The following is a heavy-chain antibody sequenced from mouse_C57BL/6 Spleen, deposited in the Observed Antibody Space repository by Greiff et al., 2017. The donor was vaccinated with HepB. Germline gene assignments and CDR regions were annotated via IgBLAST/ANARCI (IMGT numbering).Heavy chain of an antibody. J-gene: IGHJ2*01. CDR2: IRNKANGYTT. CDR3: ARYIYPYGYYFDY. CDR1: GFTFTDYY. Sequence: VQLKESGGGLVQPGGSLSLSCAASGFTFTDYYMSWVRQPPGKALEWLGFIRNKANGYTTEYSASVKGRFTISRDNSQSILYLQMNALRAEDSATYYCARYIYPYGYYFDYWGQGTTLTVSS. V-gene: IGHV7-3*01. D-gene: IGHD2-2*01.